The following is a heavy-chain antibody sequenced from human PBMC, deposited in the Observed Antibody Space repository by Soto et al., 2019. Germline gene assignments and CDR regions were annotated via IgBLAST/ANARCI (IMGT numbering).Heavy chain of an antibody. CDR2: IIPIFGTA. Sequence: ASVKVSCKASGGTFSSYAIGWVRQAPGQGLEWMGGIIPIFGTANYAQKFQGRVTITADESTSTAYMELSSLRSEDTAVYYCASTGEVVTPYGPNDAFDIWGQGTMVTVS. J-gene: IGHJ3*02. CDR3: ASTGEVVTPYGPNDAFDI. CDR1: GGTFSSYA. D-gene: IGHD3-22*01. V-gene: IGHV1-69*13.